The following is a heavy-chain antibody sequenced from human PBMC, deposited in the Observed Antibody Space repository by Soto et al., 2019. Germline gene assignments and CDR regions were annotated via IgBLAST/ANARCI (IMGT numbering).Heavy chain of an antibody. CDR3: ARDGVQGGYHYPYGMDV. Sequence: QVQLVQSGAEVKKPGASVKVSCKASGYTFTGYYMHWVRQAPGQGLEWMGWINPNSGGTNYAQKFQGWVTMTRDTSXSXXYMELSRLRSDDTAVYYCARDGVQGGYHYPYGMDVWGQGTTVTVSS. CDR2: INPNSGGT. D-gene: IGHD2-8*01. CDR1: GYTFTGYY. V-gene: IGHV1-2*04. J-gene: IGHJ6*02.